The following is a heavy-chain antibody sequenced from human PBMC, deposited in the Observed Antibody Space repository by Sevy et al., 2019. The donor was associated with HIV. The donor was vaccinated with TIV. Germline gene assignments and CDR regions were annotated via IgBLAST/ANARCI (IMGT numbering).Heavy chain of an antibody. Sequence: SETLSLTWAVYGGSFSGYYWSWIRQPPGKGLEWIGEINHSGSTNYNPSLKSRVTISVDTSKNQFSLKLSSVTAADTAVYYCASVTFGGVIVTQIFDYWGQGTLVTVSP. J-gene: IGHJ4*02. CDR2: INHSGST. V-gene: IGHV4-34*01. CDR1: GGSFSGYY. D-gene: IGHD3-16*02. CDR3: ASVTFGGVIVTQIFDY.